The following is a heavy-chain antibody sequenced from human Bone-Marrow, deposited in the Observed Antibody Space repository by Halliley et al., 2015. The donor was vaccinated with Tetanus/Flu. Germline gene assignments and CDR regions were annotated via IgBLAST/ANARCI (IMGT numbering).Heavy chain of an antibody. V-gene: IGHV5-51*01. CDR2: IYPGDSDT. CDR3: ARGGLVVNATNYFDH. J-gene: IGHJ4*02. Sequence: QLVQSGAEVKKPGESLRISCKGSGYSFTNYWVGWVRQMPGKGLEWMGLIYPGDSDTRYSPSFQGQVTISVDKSISTAYLQWSSRKASDTAMYYCARGGLVVNATNYFDHWGQGTLVTVSS. CDR1: GYSFTNYW. D-gene: IGHD2-8*02.